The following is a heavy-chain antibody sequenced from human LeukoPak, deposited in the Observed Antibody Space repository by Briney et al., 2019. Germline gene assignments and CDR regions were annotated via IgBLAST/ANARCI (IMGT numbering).Heavy chain of an antibody. CDR3: ARARKDFWSGSLRLYYMDV. J-gene: IGHJ6*03. V-gene: IGHV4-59*01. CDR1: GVSISPYY. D-gene: IGHD3-3*01. Sequence: QPSETLSLTCTVSGVSISPYYWSWIRQPPGKGLEWIGYIFHTGSGSTSHNPSLKSRVTISVDTSKNQFSLKLSSVTAADTAVYYCARARKDFWSGSLRLYYMDVWGKGTTVTVSS. CDR2: IFHTGSGST.